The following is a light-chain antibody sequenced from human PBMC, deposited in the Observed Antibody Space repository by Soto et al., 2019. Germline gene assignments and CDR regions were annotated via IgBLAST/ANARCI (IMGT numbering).Light chain of an antibody. Sequence: QSVLTQPRSASGTPGQRVTISCSGSSSNIGSKTVNWYQQLPGTAPKLLIYSNYQRPSGVPDRFSGSKSGTSASLAISGLQSEDEAAYYCSAWDASLNGYVFGTGTKLTVL. V-gene: IGLV1-44*01. CDR3: SAWDASLNGYV. CDR2: SNY. CDR1: SSNIGSKT. J-gene: IGLJ1*01.